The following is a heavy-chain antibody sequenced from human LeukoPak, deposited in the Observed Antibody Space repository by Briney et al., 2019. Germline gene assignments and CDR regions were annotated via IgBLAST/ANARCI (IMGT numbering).Heavy chain of an antibody. CDR3: ARDQEYFQY. J-gene: IGHJ1*01. CDR2: INSDGSST. V-gene: IGHV3-74*01. CDR1: GFTFSSYW. Sequence: PGGSLRLSCAASGFTFSSYWMHWVRQAPGKGLVWVSRINSDGSSTNYADSVKGRFTISRDNAKNSLFLQMNSLRDEDTAVYYCARDQEYFQYWGQGTLVTVSS.